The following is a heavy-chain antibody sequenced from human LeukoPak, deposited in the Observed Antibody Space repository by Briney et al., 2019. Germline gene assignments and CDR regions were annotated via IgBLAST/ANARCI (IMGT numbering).Heavy chain of an antibody. D-gene: IGHD5-24*01. CDR1: GGSISIYY. CDR2: IYYSGST. V-gene: IGHV4-59*08. CDR3: ARTFFYRDGVQKNAFDI. Sequence: PSETLSLTCTVSGGSISIYYWSWIRQPPGKGREWIGYIYYSGSTNYNPSLKSRVTISVDTSKDQFSLKLSSVTAAETAVYYCARTFFYRDGVQKNAFDIWGQGTMVTVSS. J-gene: IGHJ3*02.